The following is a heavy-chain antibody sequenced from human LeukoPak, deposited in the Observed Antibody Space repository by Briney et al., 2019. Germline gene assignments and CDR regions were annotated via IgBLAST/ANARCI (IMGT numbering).Heavy chain of an antibody. D-gene: IGHD2-15*01. Sequence: GGSLRLSCTASGFTFSDYEMNWVRQAPGKGLECVSYISRSGGATYYADSVKGRFTISRDNSKNTLYLQMDSLRAEDTAIYYCAKRVTYSIDSWGQGTLVTVSS. CDR2: ISRSGGAT. V-gene: IGHV3-48*03. J-gene: IGHJ4*02. CDR1: GFTFSDYE. CDR3: AKRVTYSIDS.